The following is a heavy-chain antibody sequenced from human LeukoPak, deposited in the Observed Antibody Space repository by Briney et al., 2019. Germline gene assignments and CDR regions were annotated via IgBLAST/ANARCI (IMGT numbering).Heavy chain of an antibody. D-gene: IGHD6-13*01. CDR3: ASVGIAAEGGFDY. V-gene: IGHV3-30-3*01. J-gene: IGHJ4*02. CDR1: GFTFSSYA. Sequence: PGGSLRLSCAASGFTFSSYAMHWVRQARGKGLEWVAVISYDGSNKYYADSVKGRFTISRDNSKNTLYLQMNSLRAEDTAVYYCASVGIAAEGGFDYWGQGTLVTVSS. CDR2: ISYDGSNK.